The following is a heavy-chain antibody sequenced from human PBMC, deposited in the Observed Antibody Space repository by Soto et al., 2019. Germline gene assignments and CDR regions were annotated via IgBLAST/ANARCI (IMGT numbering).Heavy chain of an antibody. CDR1: GFTFSSYG. J-gene: IGHJ6*02. CDR3: ARDPYDFWSGYYAGMDV. CDR2: IWYDGSNK. Sequence: QVQLVESGGGVVQPGRSLRLSCAASGFTFSSYGMHWVHQAPGKGLEWVAVIWYDGSNKYYADSVKGRFTISRDNSKNTLYLQMNSLRAEDTAVYYCARDPYDFWSGYYAGMDVWGQGTTVTVSS. D-gene: IGHD3-3*01. V-gene: IGHV3-33*01.